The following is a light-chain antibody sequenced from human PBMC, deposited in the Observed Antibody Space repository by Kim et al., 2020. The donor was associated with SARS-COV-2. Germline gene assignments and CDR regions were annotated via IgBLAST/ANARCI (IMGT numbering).Light chain of an antibody. J-gene: IGKJ2*03. CDR3: QQYGSSPNS. CDR1: QSVSSSY. V-gene: IGKV3-20*01. Sequence: LAPGERSTLSCRASQSVSSSYFAWSQQKPGQAPRLLIYGAASRATGIPDRFSGSGSGTDFTLTISRLEPEDFAVYYCQQYGSSPNSFGQGTKLEI. CDR2: GAA.